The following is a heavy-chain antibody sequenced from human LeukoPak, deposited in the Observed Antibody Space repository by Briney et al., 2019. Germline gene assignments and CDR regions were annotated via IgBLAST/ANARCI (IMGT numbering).Heavy chain of an antibody. J-gene: IGHJ4*02. V-gene: IGHV3-30-3*01. CDR2: ISYDGSNK. CDR3: ARDSFRIAARLVDTAMVSPGVLDY. D-gene: IGHD5-18*01. CDR1: GFTFSSYA. Sequence: GGSLRLSCAASGFTFSSYAMHWVRQAPGKGLEWVAVISYDGSNKYYADSVKGRFTISRDNSKNTLYLQMNSLRAEDTAVYYCARDSFRIAARLVDTAMVSPGVLDYWGQGTLVTVSS.